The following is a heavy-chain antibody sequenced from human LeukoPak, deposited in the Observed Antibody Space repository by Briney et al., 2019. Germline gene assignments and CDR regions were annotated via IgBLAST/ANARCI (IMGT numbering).Heavy chain of an antibody. CDR1: GFTFSSYA. D-gene: IGHD4-17*01. V-gene: IGHV3-30*04. J-gene: IGHJ4*02. CDR3: AREHDYGDYMYYFDY. CDR2: IQYDGSNE. Sequence: GWSLRLSCAASGFTFSSYAMSWVRQAPGKGLEWVAYIQYDGSNEQYADSVKGRFSISRDSSKNILYLQMNSLRAEDTAVYYCAREHDYGDYMYYFDYWGQGTLVTVSS.